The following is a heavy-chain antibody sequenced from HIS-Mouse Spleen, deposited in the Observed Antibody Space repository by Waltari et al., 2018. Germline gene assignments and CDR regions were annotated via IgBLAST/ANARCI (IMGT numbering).Heavy chain of an antibody. CDR2: ISWNSGSI. J-gene: IGHJ4*02. CDR1: GFTFDVYA. CDR3: AREDWGLDY. V-gene: IGHV3-9*01. D-gene: IGHD7-27*01. Sequence: EVQLVESGGGLVQPGRSLRLSCAASGFTFDVYAMHWVRQAPGKGLEWVSGISWNSGSIGYADSVKGRFTISRDNAKNSLYLQMNSLRAEDTALYYCAREDWGLDYWGQGTLVTVSS.